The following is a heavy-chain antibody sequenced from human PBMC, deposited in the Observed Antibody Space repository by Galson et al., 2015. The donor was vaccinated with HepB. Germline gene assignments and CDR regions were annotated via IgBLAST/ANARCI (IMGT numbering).Heavy chain of an antibody. CDR1: GYTFSGYY. CDR2: ANPNSGAT. D-gene: IGHD2-2*02. V-gene: IGHV1-2*02. Sequence: SVKVSCKASGYTFSGYYIHWVRQAPGQGLQWMGWANPNSGATHSALRFRDRVTLTRDTSTNTAFLEVTSLTSDDTAFYYCARGKMRTTWAAPICDFWGQGTLVTVSS. J-gene: IGHJ4*02. CDR3: ARGKMRTTWAAPICDF.